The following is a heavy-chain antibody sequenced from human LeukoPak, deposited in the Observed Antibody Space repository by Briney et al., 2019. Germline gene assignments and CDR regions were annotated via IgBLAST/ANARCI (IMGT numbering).Heavy chain of an antibody. V-gene: IGHV3-48*02. J-gene: IGHJ4*02. CDR1: GFTFSSYS. D-gene: IGHD3-10*01. CDR3: ARTRGWYGDYFDY. Sequence: GGSLRLSCAASGFTFSSYSMKWVRQAPGKGLEWVSYISGSSSTTYYADSVRGRFTISRDNAKNSLYLQMNSLRDEDTAVYYCARTRGWYGDYFDYWGQGALVTVSS. CDR2: ISGSSSTT.